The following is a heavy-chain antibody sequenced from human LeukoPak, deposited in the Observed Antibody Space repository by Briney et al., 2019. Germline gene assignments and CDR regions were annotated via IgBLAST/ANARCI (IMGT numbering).Heavy chain of an antibody. CDR2: IIPIFGTA. CDR3: ARLGLDPLRYFDWFLGY. J-gene: IGHJ4*02. V-gene: IGHV1-69*05. D-gene: IGHD3-9*01. CDR1: GGTFSSYA. Sequence: SVKVSCKASGGTFSSYAISWVRQAPGQGLEWMGGIIPIFGTANYAQKFQGRVTITTDESTSTAYMELSSLRSEDTAVYYCARLGLDPLRYFDWFLGYWGQGTLVTVSS.